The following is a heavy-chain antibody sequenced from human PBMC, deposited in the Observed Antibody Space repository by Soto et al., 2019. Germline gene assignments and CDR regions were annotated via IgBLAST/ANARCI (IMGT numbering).Heavy chain of an antibody. CDR1: GGSFSGYY. V-gene: IGHV4-34*01. D-gene: IGHD3-10*01. CDR2: INHSGST. Sequence: SETLSLTCAVYGGSFSGYYWSWIRQPPGKGLEWIGEINHSGSTNYNPSLKSRVTISVDTSKNQFSLKLSSVTAADTAVYYCARSLVRGVKRRGRHWFDPWGQGTLVTVSS. J-gene: IGHJ5*02. CDR3: ARSLVRGVKRRGRHWFDP.